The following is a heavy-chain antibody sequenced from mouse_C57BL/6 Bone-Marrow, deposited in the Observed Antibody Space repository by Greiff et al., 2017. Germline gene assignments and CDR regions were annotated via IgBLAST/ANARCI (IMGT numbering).Heavy chain of an antibody. J-gene: IGHJ3*01. CDR1: GFNIKDYY. Sequence: VQLQQSGAELVRPGASVKLSCTASGFNIKDYYMHWVKQRPEQGLEWIGRIDPEDGDTEYAPKFQGKATMTADTSSNTAYLQLSSLTSEDTAVXYCTTCYGNYAGFAYWGQGTLVTVSA. D-gene: IGHD2-1*01. CDR3: TTCYGNYAGFAY. V-gene: IGHV14-1*01. CDR2: IDPEDGDT.